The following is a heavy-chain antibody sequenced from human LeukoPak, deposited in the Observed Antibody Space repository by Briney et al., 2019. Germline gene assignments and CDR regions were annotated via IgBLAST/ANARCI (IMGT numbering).Heavy chain of an antibody. J-gene: IGHJ4*02. CDR1: GFIFTNYA. Sequence: GGSLRLSCAASGFIFTNYAMNWVRQAPGKGLEWVSSISSSSSYIYYADSVKGRFTISRDNAKNSLYLQMNSLRAEDTAVYYCARDTYSSGWRYFDYWGQGTLVTVSS. V-gene: IGHV3-21*01. CDR3: ARDTYSSGWRYFDY. CDR2: ISSSSSYI. D-gene: IGHD6-19*01.